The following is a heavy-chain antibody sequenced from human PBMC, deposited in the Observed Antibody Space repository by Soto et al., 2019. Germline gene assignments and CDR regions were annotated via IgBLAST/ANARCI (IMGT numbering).Heavy chain of an antibody. CDR1: GFSFINHH. CDR2: ISASGSTI. CDR3: AKGSHYDILTAYHAFDY. J-gene: IGHJ4*02. Sequence: GGSLRLSCVGSGFSFINHHMHWVRQAPGKGLEYVSGISASGSTIYYADSVKGRFTISRDNSKNTLYLQMNSLRAEDTALYYCAKGSHYDILTAYHAFDYWGPGTLVTVSS. D-gene: IGHD3-9*01. V-gene: IGHV3-64*04.